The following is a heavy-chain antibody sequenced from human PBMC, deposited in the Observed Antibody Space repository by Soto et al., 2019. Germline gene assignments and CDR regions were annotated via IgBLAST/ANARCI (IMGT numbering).Heavy chain of an antibody. V-gene: IGHV3-23*01. Sequence: PGGSLRLSCAASGFTFSSYAMSWVRQAPGKGLEWVSAISGSGGSTYYADSVKGRFTISRDNSKNTLYLQMNSLRAEDTAVYYCAKAPGGSYETYVAPPWGQGTLVTVSS. CDR1: GFTFSSYA. D-gene: IGHD2-15*01. J-gene: IGHJ5*02. CDR3: AKAPGGSYETYVAPP. CDR2: ISGSGGST.